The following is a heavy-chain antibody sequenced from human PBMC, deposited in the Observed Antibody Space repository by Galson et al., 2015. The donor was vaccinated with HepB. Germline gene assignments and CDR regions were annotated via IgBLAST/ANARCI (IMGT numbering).Heavy chain of an antibody. Sequence: SLRLSCAASGFSFSNYGMHWVRQAPGKGLEWVAVISYAGSKKYYADSVKGRFTIARDNSKNTLYLQMNSLRAEDTAVYYCAKYLSGYDVFGMDVWGRGTTVTVSS. CDR2: ISYAGSKK. V-gene: IGHV3-30*18. D-gene: IGHD5-12*01. J-gene: IGHJ6*02. CDR3: AKYLSGYDVFGMDV. CDR1: GFSFSNYG.